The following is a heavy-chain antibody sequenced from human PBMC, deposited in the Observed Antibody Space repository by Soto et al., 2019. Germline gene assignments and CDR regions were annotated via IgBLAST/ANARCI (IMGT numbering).Heavy chain of an antibody. CDR3: ASAPWHTLGY. CDR2: IKQDGTDR. CDR1: GFTFNTYW. J-gene: IGHJ4*02. V-gene: IGHV3-7*03. Sequence: EVQLVESGGGLVQPGGSLTLSCAASGFTFNTYWMSWVRQAPGKGLEWVANIKQDGTDRYYVDFVKGRFTVSRDNAKSSLYLHMNSLGAEDTAVYYCASAPWHTLGYWGQGTLVTVSS. D-gene: IGHD2-2*02.